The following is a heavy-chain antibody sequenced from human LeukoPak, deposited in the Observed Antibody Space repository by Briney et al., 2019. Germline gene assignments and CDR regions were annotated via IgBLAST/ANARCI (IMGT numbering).Heavy chain of an antibody. Sequence: SETLSLTCAVYGGSFSGYYWSWIRQPPGKGLEWIGEINHSGSTNYNPSLKSRVTISVDTSKNQFSMKLSSVTAADTAVYYCARQRREHYYDTGRGGYFDYWGQGTLVTVSS. CDR2: INHSGST. V-gene: IGHV4-34*01. CDR3: ARQRREHYYDTGRGGYFDY. J-gene: IGHJ4*02. CDR1: GGSFSGYY. D-gene: IGHD3-22*01.